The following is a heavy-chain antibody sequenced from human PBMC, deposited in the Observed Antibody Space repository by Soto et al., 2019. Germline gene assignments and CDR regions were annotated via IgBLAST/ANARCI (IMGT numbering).Heavy chain of an antibody. CDR1: GYTFTSYG. D-gene: IGHD4-4*01. CDR3: ARDFYDSNYEPYYYGMDV. J-gene: IGHJ6*02. CDR2: ISAYNGNT. Sequence: ASVKVSCKAPGYTFTSYGISWVRQAPGQGLEWMGWISAYNGNTNYAQKLQGRVTMTTDTSTSTAYMELRSLSSDDTAVYYCARDFYDSNYEPYYYGMDVWGQGTTVTVSS. V-gene: IGHV1-18*04.